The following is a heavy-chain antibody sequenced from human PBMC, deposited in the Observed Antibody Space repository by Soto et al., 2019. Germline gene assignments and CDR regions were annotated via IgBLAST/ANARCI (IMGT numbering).Heavy chain of an antibody. V-gene: IGHV4-61*01. CDR2: IYYSGST. D-gene: IGHD2-2*01. CDR1: GGSVSSGSYY. Sequence: KPSETLSLTCTVSGGSVSSGSYYWSWIRQPPGKGLEWIGYIYYSGSTNYNPSLKSRVTISVDTSKNQFSLKLSSVTAADTAVYYCAREPRRGYCSSTSCLDAFDIWGQGTMVTVSS. CDR3: AREPRRGYCSSTSCLDAFDI. J-gene: IGHJ3*02.